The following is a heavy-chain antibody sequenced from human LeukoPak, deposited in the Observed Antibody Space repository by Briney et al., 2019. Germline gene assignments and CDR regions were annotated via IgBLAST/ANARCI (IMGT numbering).Heavy chain of an antibody. CDR2: IYYSGST. D-gene: IGHD6-19*01. CDR3: ARQEYSSGSLAWFDP. V-gene: IGHV4-61*01. J-gene: IGHJ5*02. CDR1: GGSFSSSSHY. Sequence: SETLSLTCIVSGGSFSSSSHYWGWIRQSPGKGLEWIGYIYYSGSTNYNPSLKSRVTISVDTTKNQFSLKLSSVTAPHTAVYYCARQEYSSGSLAWFDPWGQGTQVTVSS.